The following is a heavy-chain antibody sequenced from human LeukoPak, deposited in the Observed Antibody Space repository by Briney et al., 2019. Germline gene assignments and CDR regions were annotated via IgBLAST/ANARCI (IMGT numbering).Heavy chain of an antibody. J-gene: IGHJ5*02. CDR3: AREYYDRLDP. D-gene: IGHD3-22*01. CDR1: GYSISSGYY. CDR2: IYHSGST. Sequence: PSETLSPTCTVSGYSISSGYYWGWIRQPPGKGLEWIGSIYHSGSTYYNPSLKSRVTISVDTSKNQFSLKLSSVTAADTAVYYCAREYYDRLDPWGQGTLVTVSS. V-gene: IGHV4-38-2*02.